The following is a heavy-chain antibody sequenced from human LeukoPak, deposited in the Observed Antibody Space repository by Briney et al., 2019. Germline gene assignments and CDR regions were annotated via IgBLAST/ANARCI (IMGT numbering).Heavy chain of an antibody. J-gene: IGHJ3*01. D-gene: IGHD6-19*01. CDR1: RFTFSTYS. CDR2: ISSSSSYI. Sequence: PGGSLRLSCAASRFTFSTYSMNWVRQAPGKGLEWVSPISSSSSYIYYADSVKGRFTISRDNAKNSLYLQMNSLRAEDTAVYYCANHSYNSGGGYAFDLWGQGTMVTVSS. CDR3: ANHSYNSGGGYAFDL. V-gene: IGHV3-21*01.